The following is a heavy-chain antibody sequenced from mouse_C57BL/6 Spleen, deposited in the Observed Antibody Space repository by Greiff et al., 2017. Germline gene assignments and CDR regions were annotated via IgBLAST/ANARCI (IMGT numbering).Heavy chain of an antibody. V-gene: IGHV5-6*01. CDR2: ISSGGSYT. D-gene: IGHD2-4*01. J-gene: IGHJ2*01. CDR1: GFTFSSYG. CDR3: ARMEGLRTFFGY. Sequence: EVKLVESGGDLVKPGGSLKLSCAASGFTFSSYGMSWVRQTPDKRLEWVATISSGGSYTYYPDSVKGRFTITRDNAKNTLYLQMSSLKSEDTAMYYCARMEGLRTFFGYWGQGATLAVSS.